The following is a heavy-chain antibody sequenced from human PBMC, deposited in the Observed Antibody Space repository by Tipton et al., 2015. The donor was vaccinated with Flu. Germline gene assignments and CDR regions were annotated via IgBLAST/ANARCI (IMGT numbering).Heavy chain of an antibody. CDR2: IYPGDSEA. CDR1: GYNFASHW. CDR3: TSEGSL. J-gene: IGHJ4*02. V-gene: IGHV5-51*03. Sequence: VQLVQSGADVKKPGASLRISCEVSGYNFASHWIGWVRQMPGKGLDWVGLIYPGDSEAVYSPSFQGQVTFSVDKSINTAYLQWGSLKASDSAMYYCTSEGSLWGQGTLVTVSS.